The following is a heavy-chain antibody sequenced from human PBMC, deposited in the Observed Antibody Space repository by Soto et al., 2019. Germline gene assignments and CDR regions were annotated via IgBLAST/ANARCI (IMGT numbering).Heavy chain of an antibody. CDR1: GFTFSDYY. Sequence: GGSLRLSCAASGFTFSDYYMSWIRQAPGKGLEWVSYISSSGSTIYYADSVKGRFTISRDNAKNSLYLQMNSLRAEDTAVYYCASRGYSLYNWFDPWGQGTLVTVSS. V-gene: IGHV3-11*01. CDR2: ISSSGSTI. CDR3: ASRGYSLYNWFDP. D-gene: IGHD3-22*01. J-gene: IGHJ5*02.